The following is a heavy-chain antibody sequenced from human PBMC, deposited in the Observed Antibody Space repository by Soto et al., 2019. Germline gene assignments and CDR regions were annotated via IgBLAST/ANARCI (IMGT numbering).Heavy chain of an antibody. V-gene: IGHV3-9*01. CDR2: ISWNSGSI. J-gene: IGHJ4*02. D-gene: IGHD1-1*01. CDR1: GFTFDDYA. Sequence: EVQLVESGGGLVQPGRSLRLSCAASGFTFDDYAMHWVRQAPGKGLEWVSGISWNSGSIGYAHSVKGRFTISRDNAKNSLYLQMNSLRAEDTALYYCATDGGTIALAYYFDYWGQGTLVTVSS. CDR3: ATDGGTIALAYYFDY.